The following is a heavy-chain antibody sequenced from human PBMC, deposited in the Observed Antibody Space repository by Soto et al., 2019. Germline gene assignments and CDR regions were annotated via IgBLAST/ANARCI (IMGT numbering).Heavy chain of an antibody. CDR3: ARRYYDILTGYYYYYYGRDV. Sequence: QVQLVQSGAEVKKPGASVKVSCKASGYTFTSYGISWVRQAPGQGLEWMGWISAYNGNTNYAQKLQGRVTMTTDTSTSTAYMELRSLRSDDTAVYYCARRYYDILTGYYYYYYGRDVWGQGTTVTVSS. V-gene: IGHV1-18*01. D-gene: IGHD3-9*01. J-gene: IGHJ6*02. CDR2: ISAYNGNT. CDR1: GYTFTSYG.